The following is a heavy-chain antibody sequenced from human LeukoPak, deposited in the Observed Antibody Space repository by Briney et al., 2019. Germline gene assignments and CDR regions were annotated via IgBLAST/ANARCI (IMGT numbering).Heavy chain of an antibody. D-gene: IGHD5-24*01. CDR1: GFRFSSNW. V-gene: IGHV3-7*03. Sequence: GGSLRLSCAASGFRFSSNWMSWVRLAPGKGLEWVANIKEDGTETYYVDSVKGRFTTSRDNAKNSLYLQMNSLRVEDTAVYYCAKEGRSLQTYWGQGTLVTVSS. J-gene: IGHJ4*02. CDR3: AKEGRSLQTY. CDR2: IKEDGTET.